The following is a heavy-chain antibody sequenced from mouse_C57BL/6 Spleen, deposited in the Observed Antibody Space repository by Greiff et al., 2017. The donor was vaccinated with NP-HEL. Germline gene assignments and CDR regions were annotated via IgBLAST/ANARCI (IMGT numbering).Heavy chain of an antibody. CDR2: IYPGDGDT. CDR3: ASLRTHPDAMDY. V-gene: IGHV1-80*01. CDR1: GYAFSSYW. J-gene: IGHJ4*01. Sequence: QVQLQQSGAELVKPGASVKISCKASGYAFSSYWMNWVKQRPGKGLEWIGQIYPGDGDTNYNGKFKGKATVTADKSSSTAYMQLSSLTSEDSAVYFCASLRTHPDAMDYWVQGTSVTVSS.